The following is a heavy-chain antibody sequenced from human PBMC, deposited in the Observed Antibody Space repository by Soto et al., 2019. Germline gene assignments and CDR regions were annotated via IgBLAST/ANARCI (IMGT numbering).Heavy chain of an antibody. Sequence: QVQLVQSGAEVKKSGVSVKVSCKASGYTFTRYDINWVRQATGQGLEWMGWMNPNSGNTGYAQKFQGRVTMTRNTSISTAYMELSSLRYVDTAVYYCARERSAAGTGWFDPWGQGTLVTVSS. V-gene: IGHV1-8*01. CDR3: ARERSAAGTGWFDP. J-gene: IGHJ5*02. D-gene: IGHD6-13*01. CDR2: MNPNSGNT. CDR1: GYTFTRYD.